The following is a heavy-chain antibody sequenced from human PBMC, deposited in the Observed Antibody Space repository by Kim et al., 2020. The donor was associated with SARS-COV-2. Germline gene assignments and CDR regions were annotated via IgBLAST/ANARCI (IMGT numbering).Heavy chain of an antibody. CDR1: GFTFSSYG. D-gene: IGHD3-10*01. CDR2: IWYDGSNK. V-gene: IGHV3-33*06. Sequence: GGSLRLSCAASGFTFSSYGMHWVRQAPGKGPEWVAVIWYDGSNKYYADSVKGRFTISRDNSKNTLYLQMNSLRAEDTAVYYCAKDSVVRGVITYYYGMDVWGQGTTVTVSS. CDR3: AKDSVVRGVITYYYGMDV. J-gene: IGHJ6*02.